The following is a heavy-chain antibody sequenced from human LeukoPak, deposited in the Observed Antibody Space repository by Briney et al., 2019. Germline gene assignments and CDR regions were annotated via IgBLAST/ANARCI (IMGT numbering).Heavy chain of an antibody. D-gene: IGHD3/OR15-3a*01. Sequence: GGSLRLSCAASGFTFSSYEMNWVRQAPGKGLEWISYISSSGSIIYYADSVKGRFTISRDNAKNSLYLQMNSLRAEDTAVYYCARVDYHDRHFGPWGQGTLVTVSS. V-gene: IGHV3-48*03. CDR1: GFTFSSYE. CDR2: ISSSGSII. CDR3: ARVDYHDRHFGP. J-gene: IGHJ5*02.